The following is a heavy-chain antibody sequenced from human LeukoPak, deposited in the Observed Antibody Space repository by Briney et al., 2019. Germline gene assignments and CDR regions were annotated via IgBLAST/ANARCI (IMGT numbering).Heavy chain of an antibody. CDR2: IYHSGST. V-gene: IGHV4-38-2*02. D-gene: IGHD6-6*01. CDR3: AAQIAARNYYYHMDV. J-gene: IGHJ6*03. CDR1: GYSISSGYY. Sequence: PSETLSLTCTVSGYSISSGYYWGWIRPPPGKGLEWIGSIYHSGSTYYNPSLKSRVTISVDTSKNQFSLKLSSVTAADTAVYYCAAQIAARNYYYHMDVWGKGTTVTVSS.